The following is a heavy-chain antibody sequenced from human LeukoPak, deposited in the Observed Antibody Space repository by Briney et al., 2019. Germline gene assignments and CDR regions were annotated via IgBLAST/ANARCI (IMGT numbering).Heavy chain of an antibody. Sequence: GGSLRLSCAASGFTFSSYSMNWVRQAPGKGLEWVSYISSSSSTIYYADSVKGRFTISRDNAKNSLYLQMNSLRDEDTAVYYCARGWGYYYDSSGYSDYWGQGALVTVSS. V-gene: IGHV3-48*02. J-gene: IGHJ4*02. CDR1: GFTFSSYS. CDR3: ARGWGYYYDSSGYSDY. D-gene: IGHD3-22*01. CDR2: ISSSSSTI.